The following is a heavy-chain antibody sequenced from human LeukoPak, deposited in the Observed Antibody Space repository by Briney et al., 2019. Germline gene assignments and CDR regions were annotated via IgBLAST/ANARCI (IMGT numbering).Heavy chain of an antibody. D-gene: IGHD6-13*01. J-gene: IGHJ4*02. CDR1: GFTVSGNY. V-gene: IGHV3-53*01. Sequence: PGGSLRLSCAASGFTVSGNYMSWVRQAPGKGPECVSVIYTAGSTSYADSVKGRITTSRDNSKNTRYLQRNSLRAQDTAVYICAGGSSWPGLSYWGQGTLLTVSS. CDR3: AGGSSWPGLSY. CDR2: IYTAGST.